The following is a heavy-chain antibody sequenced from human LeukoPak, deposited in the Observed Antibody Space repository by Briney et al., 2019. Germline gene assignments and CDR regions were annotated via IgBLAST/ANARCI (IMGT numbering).Heavy chain of an antibody. CDR3: ARRGRTTIDY. D-gene: IGHD1-1*01. Sequence: SETLSLTCTVSGGSISSSSYYWGWIRQPPGKGLEWIGSIYYSGSTYYNPSLKSRAAISVDTSKNQFSLKLSSVTAADTAVYYCARRGRTTIDYWGQGTLVTVSS. V-gene: IGHV4-39*07. CDR2: IYYSGST. CDR1: GGSISSSSYY. J-gene: IGHJ4*02.